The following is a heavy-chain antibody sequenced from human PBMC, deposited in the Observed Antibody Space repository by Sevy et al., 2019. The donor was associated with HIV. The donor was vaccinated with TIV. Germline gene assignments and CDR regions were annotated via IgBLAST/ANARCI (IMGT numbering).Heavy chain of an antibody. D-gene: IGHD6-13*01. J-gene: IGHJ1*01. CDR2: MSYSGNS. V-gene: IGHV4-39*01. Sequence: SETLSLTCTVSGGSINNKAYYWAWIRQPPGKGLEWIGSMSYSGNSYYNPSLNCRVTISLDHSKNQFSLRLTFVTAADTAVYYCARRLAAAGGGNEYFQPWGQGTLVTVSS. CDR1: GGSINNKAYY. CDR3: ARRLAAAGGGNEYFQP.